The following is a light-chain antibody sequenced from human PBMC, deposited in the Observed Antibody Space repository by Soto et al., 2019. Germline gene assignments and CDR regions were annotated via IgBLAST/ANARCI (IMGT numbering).Light chain of an antibody. V-gene: IGKV3-15*01. CDR1: QSVRSY. CDR3: QQYNNSTRT. CDR2: GAS. J-gene: IGKJ1*01. Sequence: EIVLTQSPATLSSSAGERATLSCRVSQSVRSYLAWYQQKPGQAPRLLIYGASTRETGIQARFSGSGSGTEFTLTISSLQSEDFAVYYCQQYNNSTRTFGQGTKVDIK.